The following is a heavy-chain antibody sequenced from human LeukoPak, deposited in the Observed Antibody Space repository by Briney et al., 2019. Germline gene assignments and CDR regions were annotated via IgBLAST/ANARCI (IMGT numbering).Heavy chain of an antibody. D-gene: IGHD3-22*01. CDR1: GGSISSSSYY. V-gene: IGHV4-39*07. CDR3: ARAEGYYDSSGAFDI. CDR2: IYYSGST. Sequence: PSETLSLTCTVSGGSISSSSYYWGWIRQPPGKGLEWIGNIYYSGSTYYNPSLKSRVTISVDTSKNQFSLKLSSVTAADTAVYYCARAEGYYDSSGAFDIWGQGTMVTVSS. J-gene: IGHJ3*02.